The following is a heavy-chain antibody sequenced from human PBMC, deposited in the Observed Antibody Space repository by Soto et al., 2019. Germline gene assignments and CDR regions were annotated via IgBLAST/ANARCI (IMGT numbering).Heavy chain of an antibody. CDR2: FYHAGSP. J-gene: IGHJ3*01. V-gene: IGHV4-4*02. D-gene: IGHD2-21*01. Sequence: SETLSLTCAVSGGSIRSSSWWTWLRQSPGKGLEWIGEFYHAGSPHYNPSFQSRVTISADTSKNLFSLRLTSVTAADTAIYYCARASSFRGDFDFWGQGTAVTVS. CDR3: ARASSFRGDFDF. CDR1: GGSIRSSSW.